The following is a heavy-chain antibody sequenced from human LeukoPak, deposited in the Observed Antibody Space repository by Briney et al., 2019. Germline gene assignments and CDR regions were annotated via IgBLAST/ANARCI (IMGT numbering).Heavy chain of an antibody. Sequence: GGSLRLSCAASGFTLSNYAMNWVRQAPGKGLEWVSAISGSGGTTYYADSVKGRFTISRDNAKNSLYLQMNSLRAEDTAVYYCARDTAMVNWGQGTLVTVSS. V-gene: IGHV3-23*01. CDR3: ARDTAMVN. J-gene: IGHJ4*02. CDR1: GFTLSNYA. CDR2: ISGSGGTT. D-gene: IGHD5-18*01.